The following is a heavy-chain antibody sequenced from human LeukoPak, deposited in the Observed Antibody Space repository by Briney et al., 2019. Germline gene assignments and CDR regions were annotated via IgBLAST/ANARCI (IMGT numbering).Heavy chain of an antibody. CDR3: ARVAVSGPTGWFDS. J-gene: IGHJ5*01. CDR1: GFTFSNYA. D-gene: IGHD2-8*02. Sequence: GGSLRLSCAASGFTFSNYAMSWVRQAPGKGLEWVSAISGSGSSTYYADSVKGRFTISRGNVDNVVYLEMNGLRAEDTATYYCARVAVSGPTGWFDSWGQGTLVIVSS. CDR2: ISGSGSST. V-gene: IGHV3-23*01.